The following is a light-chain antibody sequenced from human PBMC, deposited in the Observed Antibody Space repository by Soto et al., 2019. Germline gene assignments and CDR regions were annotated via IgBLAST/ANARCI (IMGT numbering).Light chain of an antibody. CDR3: QEYNNWPRT. CDR1: QSVSIN. J-gene: IGKJ1*01. CDR2: GAS. Sequence: EIVMTQSPATLSVSPGERATLSCRASQSVSINLAWYQQKPGQAPRLLIYGASTRATGITARFSGSRSRTEFTPTVSSPQSEDFAIYYWQEYNNWPRTFGEGTKVEIK. V-gene: IGKV3-15*01.